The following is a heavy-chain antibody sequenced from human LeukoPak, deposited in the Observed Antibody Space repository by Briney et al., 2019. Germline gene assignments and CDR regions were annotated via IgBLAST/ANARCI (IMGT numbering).Heavy chain of an antibody. CDR1: GFTFSSYG. D-gene: IGHD5-18*01. J-gene: IGHJ4*02. CDR3: AKDLLRIQLWEDY. Sequence: GGSLRLFCAASGFTFSSYGMHWVSQAPGKGLEWVAFIRYDGSNKYYADSVKGRFTISRDNSKNTLYLQKNSLRAEDTAVYYCAKDLLRIQLWEDYWGQGTLVTVSS. V-gene: IGHV3-30*02. CDR2: IRYDGSNK.